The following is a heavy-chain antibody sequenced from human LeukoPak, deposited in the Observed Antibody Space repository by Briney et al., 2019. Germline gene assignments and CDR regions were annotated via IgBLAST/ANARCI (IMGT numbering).Heavy chain of an antibody. V-gene: IGHV3-30-3*01. D-gene: IGHD2-15*01. J-gene: IGHJ4*02. Sequence: GGSLRLSCAASGFTFGSCAMHWVRQAPGKGLEWVSVISYDGSNKYYADSVKGRFTISRDNSKNTLYLQMNSLRAEDTAVYYCARGSRDSAVDYWGQGTLVTVSS. CDR3: ARGSRDSAVDY. CDR2: ISYDGSNK. CDR1: GFTFGSCA.